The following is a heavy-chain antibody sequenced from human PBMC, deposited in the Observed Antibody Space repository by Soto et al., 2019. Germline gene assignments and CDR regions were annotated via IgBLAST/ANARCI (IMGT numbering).Heavy chain of an antibody. CDR3: ARGRGYSGYDYSDY. V-gene: IGHV4-31*03. J-gene: IGHJ4*02. Sequence: SETLSLTCTVSGGSISSGGYYWSWIRQHPGKGLEWIGYIYYSGSTYYNPSLKSRVTISVDTSKNQFSLKLSSVTAADTAVYYCARGRGYSGYDYSDYWGQGTLVTVSS. D-gene: IGHD5-12*01. CDR2: IYYSGST. CDR1: GGSISSGGYY.